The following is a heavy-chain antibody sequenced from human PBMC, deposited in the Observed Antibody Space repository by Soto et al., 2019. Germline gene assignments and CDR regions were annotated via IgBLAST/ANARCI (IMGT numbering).Heavy chain of an antibody. V-gene: IGHV3-74*01. CDR1: GFTFRNYW. Sequence: GGSLRLSCAASGFTFRNYWMHWVRQVPGKGLVWVSRINSDGSSTLYADSVKGRFTISRDNAKNTLYLHMNSLRGEDTAVYYCARDHAPIGWYDYWGQGTLVTVSS. CDR3: ARDHAPIGWYDY. J-gene: IGHJ4*02. CDR2: INSDGSST. D-gene: IGHD6-19*01.